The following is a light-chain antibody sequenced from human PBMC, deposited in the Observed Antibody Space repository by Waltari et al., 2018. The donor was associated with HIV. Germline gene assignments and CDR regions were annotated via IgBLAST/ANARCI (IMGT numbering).Light chain of an antibody. CDR3: SSYAGSNWV. V-gene: IGLV2-8*01. CDR1: SSDVGGYNY. CDR2: EVS. Sequence: QSALTQPPSASGSPGQSVTISCTGTSSDVGGYNYVSWYQQHPGKAPKSIIYEVSKRPSGCPDRFSGSKSGNTASLTVSGLQAEYDADYYCSSYAGSNWVFGGGTKLTVL. J-gene: IGLJ3*02.